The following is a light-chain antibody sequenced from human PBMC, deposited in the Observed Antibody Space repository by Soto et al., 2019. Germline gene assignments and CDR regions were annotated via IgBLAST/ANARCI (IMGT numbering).Light chain of an antibody. V-gene: IGLV6-57*02. CDR3: QSYDTTNQV. CDR2: ENN. CDR1: SGSIASNY. J-gene: IGLJ3*02. Sequence: NFMLTQPHSVSESPGKTVTISCTGSSGSIASNYVQWFQQRPGGAPTTVIYENNQRPSGVPDRFSGSIDSSSNSASLTISGLKTEDEADYYCQSYDTTNQVFGGGTQLTVL.